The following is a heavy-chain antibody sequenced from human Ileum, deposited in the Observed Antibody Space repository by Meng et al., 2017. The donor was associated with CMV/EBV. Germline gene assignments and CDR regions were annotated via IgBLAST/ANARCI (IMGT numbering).Heavy chain of an antibody. D-gene: IGHD5-24*01. V-gene: IGHV3-23*01. J-gene: IGHJ4*02. CDR2: IRASGINT. CDR3: AKERAHRGPFDY. CDR1: GFIFSTYG. Sequence: EGQLLGWVGGWHQPAGSLCSCWASAGFIFSTYGRGWVRLAPGKGLEWVSAIRASGINTYYADSVKGRVTLSRDNSENTLYLQMNNLRAEDTALYYCAKERAHRGPFDYWGQGTLVTVSS.